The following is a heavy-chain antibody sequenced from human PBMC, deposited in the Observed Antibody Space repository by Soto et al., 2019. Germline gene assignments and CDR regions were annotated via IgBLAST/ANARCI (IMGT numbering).Heavy chain of an antibody. J-gene: IGHJ4*02. Sequence: PPEPLSLTCTVSVGSISRSGYYWGWIRQPPGTRLEWIGSFYFGGSTYYNPSLKSRVTISVDTSENQFYLKLRSVTAADTAVYYCARFIQGRKLVADYWGQGTLVNVSP. V-gene: IGHV4-39*01. CDR2: FYFGGST. CDR1: VGSISRSGYY. D-gene: IGHD6-6*01. CDR3: ARFIQGRKLVADY.